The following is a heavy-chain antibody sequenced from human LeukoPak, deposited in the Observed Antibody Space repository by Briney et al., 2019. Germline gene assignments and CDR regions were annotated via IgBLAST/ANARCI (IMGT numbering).Heavy chain of an antibody. CDR2: VFYSGDT. Sequence: SETLSLTCGVSGGSINTNTFFWGWIRQPPGKGLEWIGNVFYSGDTMYNPSLKSRVTMSIDTSKSQFSLSLSSVTAADTAMYWCVRQSRIFGVTRPGYMDVWGKGIMVSVSS. V-gene: IGHV4-39*01. D-gene: IGHD3-3*01. J-gene: IGHJ6*03. CDR3: VRQSRIFGVTRPGYMDV. CDR1: GGSINTNTFF.